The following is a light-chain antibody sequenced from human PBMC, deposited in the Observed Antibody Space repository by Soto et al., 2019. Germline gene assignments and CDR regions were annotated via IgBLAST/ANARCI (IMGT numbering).Light chain of an antibody. V-gene: IGKV3-20*01. CDR2: GAS. J-gene: IGKJ3*01. CDR3: QQYGISPPCT. Sequence: EIVLTQSPGTLSLSPGERATLSCRASQSVSSSYLAWYQRKPGQAPRLLIYGASNRATGIPDRFSGSGSGKDFTLTISRLEPEELAVYYCQQYGISPPCTCGPGTKVDIK. CDR1: QSVSSSY.